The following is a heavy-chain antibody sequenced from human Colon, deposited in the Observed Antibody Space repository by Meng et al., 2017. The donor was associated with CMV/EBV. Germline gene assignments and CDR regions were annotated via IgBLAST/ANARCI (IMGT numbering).Heavy chain of an antibody. CDR3: ARDWLGFKVWFDP. V-gene: IGHV1-2*02. CDR2: INPNSGGT. CDR1: AYTFTDYY. D-gene: IGHD3-3*01. J-gene: IGHJ5*02. Sequence: ASSMVSCKASAYTFTDYYRHWVRQAPGQGLGWMGWINPNSGGTNYAQKFGGRVTMTRATSISTAYMRMRRLKSDDTAVYYCARDWLGFKVWFDPWGQGTLVTVSS.